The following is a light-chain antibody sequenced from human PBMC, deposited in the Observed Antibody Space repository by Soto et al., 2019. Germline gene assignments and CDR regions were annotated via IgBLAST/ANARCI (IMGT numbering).Light chain of an antibody. CDR2: KAS. CDR3: QQYNSYWT. J-gene: IGKJ1*01. Sequence: IQMTQSGSTLSASVEDRVTITFRASESIDSWLAWHQQKPGRAPKLLISKASSLESGVPSRFSGSGFGTEFTLTISSLQPDDFATYYCQQYNSYWTFGQGTKVAIK. CDR1: ESIDSW. V-gene: IGKV1-5*03.